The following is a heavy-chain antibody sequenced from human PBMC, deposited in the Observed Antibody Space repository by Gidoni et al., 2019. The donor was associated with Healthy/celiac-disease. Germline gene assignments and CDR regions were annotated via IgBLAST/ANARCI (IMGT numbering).Heavy chain of an antibody. V-gene: IGHV4-39*01. CDR3: ARGGYSYGLLPPTTPFDY. D-gene: IGHD5-18*01. J-gene: IGHJ4*02. Sequence: QLQLQESGPGLVQPSETLSLTCTVSGGSISSSSYYWVWIRQTPGKGLEWIGIIYYSGRTYYNPSLKSRVTISVDTSKNQFSLKLSCVTAADTAVYYCARGGYSYGLLPPTTPFDYWGQGTLVTVSS. CDR2: IYYSGRT. CDR1: GGSISSSSYY.